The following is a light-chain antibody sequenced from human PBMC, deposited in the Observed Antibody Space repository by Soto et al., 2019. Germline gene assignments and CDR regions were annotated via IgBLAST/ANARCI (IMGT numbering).Light chain of an antibody. CDR1: QSVSSSY. J-gene: IGKJ5*01. CDR3: QQYGSAPIA. CDR2: GAS. Sequence: EIVLTQSPGTLSLSPGERATLSCRASQSVSSSYLAWYQQKPGQAPRLLIYGASSRATGIPDRFSGSGSGTDFTLTNSRLEPEDFAVYYCQQYGSAPIAFGQGTRLEIK. V-gene: IGKV3-20*01.